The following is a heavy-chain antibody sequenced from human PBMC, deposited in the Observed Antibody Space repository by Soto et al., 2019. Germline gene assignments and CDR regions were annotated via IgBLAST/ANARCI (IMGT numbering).Heavy chain of an antibody. D-gene: IGHD6-13*01. CDR3: ARNGIAAAGNYYYYYYGMDV. Sequence: AVKVSFKASGGTFSSYAISWVRQAPGQGLEWMGGIIPIFGTANYAQKFQGRVTITADESTSTAYMELSSLRSEDTAVYYCARNGIAAAGNYYYYYYGMDVWGQGTTVTVSS. J-gene: IGHJ6*02. CDR2: IIPIFGTA. CDR1: GGTFSSYA. V-gene: IGHV1-69*13.